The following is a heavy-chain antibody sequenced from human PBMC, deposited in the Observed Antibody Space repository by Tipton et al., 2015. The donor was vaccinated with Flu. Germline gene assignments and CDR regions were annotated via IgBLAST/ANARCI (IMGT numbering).Heavy chain of an antibody. Sequence: QLVQSGGGVVQPGGSLRLSCAASGFTFSSYGMHWVRQAPGKGLEWVAFIRYDGGNKYYADSVKGRFTISRDNSKNTLYLQMNSLRAEDTAVYYCAKVEWELDYWGQGTLVTVSS. V-gene: IGHV3-30*02. D-gene: IGHD1-26*01. CDR1: GFTFSSYG. J-gene: IGHJ4*02. CDR3: AKVEWELDY. CDR2: IRYDGGNK.